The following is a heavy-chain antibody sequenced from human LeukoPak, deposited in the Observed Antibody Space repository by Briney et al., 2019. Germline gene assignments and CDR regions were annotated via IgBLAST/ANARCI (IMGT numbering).Heavy chain of an antibody. CDR2: ISSSGSTM. V-gene: IGHV3-48*01. Sequence: GGSLRLSCAASGFTFSNYNMIWVRQAPGKGLECGSYISSSGSTMHYADSVRGRFTISRDNAKKSLYLQMNSLRAEDTAVYYCARVWDGYSGEDYWGQGTLVTVSS. CDR3: ARVWDGYSGEDY. CDR1: GFTFSNYN. D-gene: IGHD5-18*01. J-gene: IGHJ4*02.